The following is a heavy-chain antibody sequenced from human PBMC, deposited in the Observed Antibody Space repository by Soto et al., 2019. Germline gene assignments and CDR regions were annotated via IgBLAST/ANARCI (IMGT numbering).Heavy chain of an antibody. CDR3: ARDGGGPLIAARSYYYGMDV. D-gene: IGHD6-6*01. V-gene: IGHV3-21*01. J-gene: IGHJ6*02. CDR2: ISSSSSYI. CDR1: GFTFSSYS. Sequence: PGGSLRLSCAASGFTFSSYSMNWVRQAPGKGLEWVSSISSSSSYIYYADSVKGRFTISRDNAKNSLYLQMNSLRAEDTAVYYCARDGGGPLIAARSYYYGMDVWGQGTTGTVS.